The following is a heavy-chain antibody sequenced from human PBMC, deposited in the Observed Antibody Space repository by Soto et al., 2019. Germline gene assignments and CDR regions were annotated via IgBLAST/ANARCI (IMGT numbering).Heavy chain of an antibody. CDR2: IHYSGST. CDR1: GGPISSYH. Sequence: SETLSLTCTVSGGPISSYHWSWMRQTPGKGLEWIGYIHYSGSTNYNPSLRSRVTISVDTSRNQFSLSLRSVTAADTAVYYCTGDRNNRVWYKYWGQGTLVTVSS. V-gene: IGHV4-59*01. CDR3: TGDRNNRVWYKY. J-gene: IGHJ4*02. D-gene: IGHD6-19*01.